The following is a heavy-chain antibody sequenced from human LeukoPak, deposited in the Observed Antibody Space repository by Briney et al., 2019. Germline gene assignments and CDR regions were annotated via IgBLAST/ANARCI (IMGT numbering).Heavy chain of an antibody. CDR2: IYDTGNT. CDR1: GGPLSAYY. CDR3: ASGETGSTLGGY. Sequence: SETLSLTCTVSGGPLSAYYWPWIRQPPGKGLEWIGYIYDTGNTNYNPSLKSRVTISVDTSKNQFSLKLTSVTAADTAVYYCASGETGSTLGGYWGQGTLVTVSS. V-gene: IGHV4-59*01. J-gene: IGHJ4*02. D-gene: IGHD1-1*01.